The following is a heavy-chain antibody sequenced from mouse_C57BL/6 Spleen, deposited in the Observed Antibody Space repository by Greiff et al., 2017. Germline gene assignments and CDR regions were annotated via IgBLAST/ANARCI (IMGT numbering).Heavy chain of an antibody. D-gene: IGHD4-1*01. Sequence: VQLQQPGAELVMPGASVKLSCKASGYTFTSYWMHWVKQRPGQGLEWFGEIDPSDSYTNYNQKFKGKSTLTVYKSSSTAYMQLSSLTSEDSAVYYCGRSGGGFAYWGQGALVTVSA. CDR1: GYTFTSYW. CDR3: GRSGGGFAY. CDR2: IDPSDSYT. J-gene: IGHJ3*01. V-gene: IGHV1-69*01.